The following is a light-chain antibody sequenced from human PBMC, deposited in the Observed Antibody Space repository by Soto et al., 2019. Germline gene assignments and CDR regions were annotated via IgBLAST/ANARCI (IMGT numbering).Light chain of an antibody. Sequence: DLQLTQAPASLSASIIDIVPITCRASQRINTYLNWYQQKPGKAPQVLIYAASTLQSGVPSRFSGSGSGTDFTLTISSLQPEDFATYYCPQSYITPRPSGQGTKADIK. V-gene: IGKV1-39*01. CDR1: QRINTY. CDR3: PQSYITPRP. CDR2: AAS. J-gene: IGKJ1*01.